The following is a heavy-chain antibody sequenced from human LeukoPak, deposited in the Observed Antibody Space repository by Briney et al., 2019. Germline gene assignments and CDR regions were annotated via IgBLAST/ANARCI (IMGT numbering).Heavy chain of an antibody. J-gene: IGHJ4*02. CDR2: INPNSGGT. CDR3: ARSLIVVVVAATHSDY. CDR1: VYTFTGSY. V-gene: IGHV1-2*02. D-gene: IGHD2-15*01. Sequence: GASVKVSCKASVYTFTGSYMHWVREAPGQGLEWMGWINPNSGGTNYAQKFQGRVTMTRDTSISTTYMELSRLRSDDTAVYYCARSLIVVVVAATHSDYWGQGTLVTVSS.